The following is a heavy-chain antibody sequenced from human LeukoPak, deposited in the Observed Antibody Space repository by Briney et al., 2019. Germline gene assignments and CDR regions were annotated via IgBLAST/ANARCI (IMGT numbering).Heavy chain of an antibody. D-gene: IGHD3-22*01. CDR1: GFTVSSNY. CDR2: IYSGGST. V-gene: IGHV3-53*01. J-gene: IGHJ5*02. CDR3: ARDNYESSGYYSYNWFDP. Sequence: GGSLRLSCAASGFTVSSNYMSWVRQAPGKGLEWVSVIYSGGSTYYADSVKGRFTISRDNSKNTLYLQTNSLRAEDTALYYCARDNYESSGYYSYNWFDPWGQGTLVTVSS.